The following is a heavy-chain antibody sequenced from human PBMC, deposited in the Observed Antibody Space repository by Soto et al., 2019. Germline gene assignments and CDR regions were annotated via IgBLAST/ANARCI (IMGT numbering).Heavy chain of an antibody. J-gene: IGHJ4*02. Sequence: PSETLSLTCTVSGGSISSSSYYWGWIRQPPGKGLEWIGSIYYSGSTYYNPSLKSRVTISVDTSKNQFSLKLSSVTAADTAVYYCASIEYSSSEYYFDYWGQGTLVTVSS. D-gene: IGHD6-6*01. CDR2: IYYSGST. CDR3: ASIEYSSSEYYFDY. CDR1: GGSISSSSYY. V-gene: IGHV4-39*01.